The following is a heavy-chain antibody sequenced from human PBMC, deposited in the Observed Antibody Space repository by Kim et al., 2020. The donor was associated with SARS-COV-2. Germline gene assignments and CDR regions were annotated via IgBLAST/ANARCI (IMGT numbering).Heavy chain of an antibody. D-gene: IGHD1-1*01. V-gene: IGHV3-15*01. CDR1: GFTFSNAW. CDR3: TTAGQLERRGYYYYGMDV. Sequence: GGSLRLSCAASGFTFSNAWMSWVRQAPGKGLEWVGRIKSKTDGGTTDYAAPVKGRFTISRDDSKNTLYLQMNSLKTEDTAVYYCTTAGQLERRGYYYYGMDVWGQGTTVTVSS. J-gene: IGHJ6*02. CDR2: IKSKTDGGTT.